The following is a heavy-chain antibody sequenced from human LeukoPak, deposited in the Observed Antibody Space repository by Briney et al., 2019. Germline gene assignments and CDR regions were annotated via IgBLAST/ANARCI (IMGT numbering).Heavy chain of an antibody. CDR2: IKEDGSEE. Sequence: GGSLRLSCTASGFTFSTYWMSWVRQTPEKGLEWVANIKEDGSEEVYVDSVKGRFTISRDNAKRSLYLQMNSLRTEDTAVYYCARDPYSRSWSYGMDVWGQGTTVTVSS. CDR3: ARDPYSRSWSYGMDV. J-gene: IGHJ6*02. V-gene: IGHV3-7*05. CDR1: GFTFSTYW. D-gene: IGHD6-13*01.